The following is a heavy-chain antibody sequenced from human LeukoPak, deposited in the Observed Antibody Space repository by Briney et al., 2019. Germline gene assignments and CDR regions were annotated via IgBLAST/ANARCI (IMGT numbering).Heavy chain of an antibody. CDR2: IYTSGST. J-gene: IGHJ3*02. CDR3: ARAPYVSAFDI. D-gene: IGHD3-16*01. CDR1: GGSISSGSYY. Sequence: SQTLSLTCTVSGGSISSGSYYWSWIRQPAGKGLEWIGRIYTSGSTNYNPSLKSRVTISVDTSKNQFSLKLSSVTAADTAVYYCARAPYVSAFDIWGQGTMVTVSS. V-gene: IGHV4-61*02.